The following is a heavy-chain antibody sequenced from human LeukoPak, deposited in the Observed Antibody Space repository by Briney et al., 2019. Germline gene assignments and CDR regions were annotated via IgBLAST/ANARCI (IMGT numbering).Heavy chain of an antibody. CDR1: GLTFTSTS. D-gene: IGHD1-26*01. V-gene: IGHV3-20*04. CDR2: INWNGGST. J-gene: IGHJ3*02. CDR3: ARDTGIVGATSYAFDI. Sequence: GGSLRLSCVVSGLTFTSTSMAWVRQAPGKGLEWVSGINWNGGSTGYADSVKGRFTISRDNAKNSLYLQMNSLRAEDTALYYCARDTGIVGATSYAFDIWGQGTMVTVSS.